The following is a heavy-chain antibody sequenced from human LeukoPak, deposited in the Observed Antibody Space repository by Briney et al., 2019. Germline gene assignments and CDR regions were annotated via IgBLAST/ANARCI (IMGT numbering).Heavy chain of an antibody. V-gene: IGHV3-23*01. J-gene: IGHJ4*02. CDR2: ISASGGGK. CDR1: GFTFSTYA. CDR3: AKDNADYPIYYFDS. Sequence: PGGSLRLSCAASGFTFSTYAMNWVRQAPGKGLEWVSGISASGGGKFYADSVKGRFTISREKSKSTVSLQMNSLRAEDAAVYYCAKDNADYPIYYFDSWGQGILVTVSS. D-gene: IGHD3-16*01.